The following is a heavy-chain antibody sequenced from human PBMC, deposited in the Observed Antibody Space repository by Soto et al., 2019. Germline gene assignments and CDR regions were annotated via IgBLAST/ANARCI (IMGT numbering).Heavy chain of an antibody. Sequence: EVQLVESGGGLVQPGGSLRLSCSASGFTVSSNYMSWVRQAPGKGLEWVSVIYSGGSTYYADSVKGRFTISRHNSKNTLYLQMNSLRSEDTAVYYCAREVGHGWFDPWGQGTLVTVSS. V-gene: IGHV3-53*04. J-gene: IGHJ5*02. CDR3: AREVGHGWFDP. CDR1: GFTVSSNY. CDR2: IYSGGST.